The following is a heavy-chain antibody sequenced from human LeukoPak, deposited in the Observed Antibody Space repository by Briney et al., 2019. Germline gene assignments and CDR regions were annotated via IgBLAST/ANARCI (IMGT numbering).Heavy chain of an antibody. D-gene: IGHD3-3*01. CDR2: IKSKTDGGTT. CDR1: GFTFSNAW. CDR3: TTGRFLEWFISEYYFDY. J-gene: IGHJ4*02. V-gene: IGHV3-15*01. Sequence: GGSLRLSCAASGFTFSNAWMSWVRQAPGKGLEWVGRIKSKTDGGTTDYAAPVKGRFTISRDDSKNTLYLQMNSLKTEDTAVYYCTTGRFLEWFISEYYFDYWGQGTLVTVSS.